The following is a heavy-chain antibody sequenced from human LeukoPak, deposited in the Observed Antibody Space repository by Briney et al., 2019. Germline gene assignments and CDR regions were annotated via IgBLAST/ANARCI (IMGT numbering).Heavy chain of an antibody. V-gene: IGHV1-69*04. CDR1: GGTFSSYA. D-gene: IGHD6-13*01. CDR2: IIPILGIA. J-gene: IGHJ4*02. CDR3: ARDNSSSWYGY. Sequence: ASVKVSCKASGGTFSSYAISWVRQAPGQGLEWMGRIIPILGIANYAQKFQGRVTITADKSTSTAYMELSSLRSGDTAVYYCARDNSSSWYGYWGQGTLVTVSS.